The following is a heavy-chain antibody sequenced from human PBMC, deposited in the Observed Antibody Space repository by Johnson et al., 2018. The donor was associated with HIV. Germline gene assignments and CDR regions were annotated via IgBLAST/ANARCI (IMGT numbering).Heavy chain of an antibody. CDR2: ISYDGSNK. D-gene: IGHD3-22*01. J-gene: IGHJ3*02. CDR1: GFTFSSYA. CDR3: ARGGRFSITMIVRDAFDI. V-gene: IGHV3-30-3*01. Sequence: QVQLVESGGGLVKPGGSLRLSCAASGFTFSSYAMHWVRQAPGKGLEWVAVISYDGSNKYYADSVKGRFTISRDNAKNSLYLQMNSLRAEDTAVYYCARGGRFSITMIVRDAFDIWGQGTMVTVSS.